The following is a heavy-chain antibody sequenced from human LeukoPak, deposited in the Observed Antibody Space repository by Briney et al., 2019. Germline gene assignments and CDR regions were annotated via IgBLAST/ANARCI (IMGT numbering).Heavy chain of an antibody. J-gene: IGHJ4*02. CDR3: ARYARLFDY. CDR1: GFTLSNYY. Sequence: GGSLRLSCAASGFTLSNYYMSWIRQAPGKGLECVSYISGSGADISYVDSVKGRFTISRDNTKNSLYLQMDNLRAEDTAVYYCARYARLFDYWGQGTLVTVSS. CDR2: ISGSGADI. V-gene: IGHV3-11*01.